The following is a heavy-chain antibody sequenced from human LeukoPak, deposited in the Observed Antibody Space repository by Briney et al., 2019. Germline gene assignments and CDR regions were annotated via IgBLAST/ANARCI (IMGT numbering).Heavy chain of an antibody. D-gene: IGHD6-19*01. CDR3: ARAGSHFEYSSGWN. CDR2: ISSSSSYI. CDR1: GSTFSSYS. Sequence: GGSLRLSCAASGSTFSSYSMNWVRQAPGKGLEWVSSISSSSSYIYYADSVKGRFTISRDNAKNSLYLQMNSLRAEDTAVYYCARAGSHFEYSSGWNWGQGTLVTVSS. J-gene: IGHJ4*02. V-gene: IGHV3-21*01.